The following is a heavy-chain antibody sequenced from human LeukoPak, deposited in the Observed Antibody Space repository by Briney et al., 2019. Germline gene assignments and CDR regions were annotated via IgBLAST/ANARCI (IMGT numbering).Heavy chain of an antibody. CDR3: ASSGSYALGFDY. V-gene: IGHV4-34*01. J-gene: IGHJ4*02. CDR2: INHSGST. CDR1: GGSFSGYY. Sequence: KSSETLSLTCAVYGGSFSGYYWSWIRQPPGKGLEWIGEINHSGSTNYNPSLKSRVTISVDTSKNQFSLKLSSVTAADTAVYYCASSGSYALGFDYWGQGTLVTVSS. D-gene: IGHD3-16*01.